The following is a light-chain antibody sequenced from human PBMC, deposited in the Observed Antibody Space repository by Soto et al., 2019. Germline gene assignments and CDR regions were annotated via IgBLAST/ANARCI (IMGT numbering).Light chain of an antibody. J-gene: IGLJ2*01. CDR2: DVS. CDR3: SSYTSSSTVV. CDR1: SSDVGGYNY. V-gene: IGLV2-14*01. Sequence: QSVLTQPASVSGSPGQSITISCTGTSSDVGGYNYVSWYQQHPGKAPKLMIYDVSNRPSGVSNRFSGSKSGNTASLTISGLQAEDEAGYYCSSYTSSSTVVFGGGTKLTV.